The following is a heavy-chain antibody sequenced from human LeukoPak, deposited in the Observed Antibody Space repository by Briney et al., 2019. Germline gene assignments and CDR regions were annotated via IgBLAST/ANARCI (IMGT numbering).Heavy chain of an antibody. Sequence: GGSLRLSCAASGFTFSSYAMSWVRQAPGKGLEWVSAISGSGGSTDYADSVKGRFTISRDNSKNTLYLQMNSLRAEDTAVYHCAKVSFGDRYCFDYWGQRTLVTVSS. CDR3: AKVSFGDRYCFDY. J-gene: IGHJ4*02. V-gene: IGHV3-23*01. CDR1: GFTFSSYA. CDR2: ISGSGGST. D-gene: IGHD4-17*01.